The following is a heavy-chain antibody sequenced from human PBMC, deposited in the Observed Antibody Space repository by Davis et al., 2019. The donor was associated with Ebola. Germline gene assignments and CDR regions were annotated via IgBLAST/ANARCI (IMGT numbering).Heavy chain of an antibody. J-gene: IGHJ3*02. V-gene: IGHV1-46*01. CDR1: GYTFTSYY. CDR3: ARDLYSTRALWFGNDDAFDI. D-gene: IGHD3-10*01. CDR2: INPSGGST. Sequence: AASVKVSCKASGYTFTSYYMHWVRQAPGQGLEWMGIINPSGGSTSYAQKFQGRVTMTRDTSISTAYMELSRLRSDDTAVYYCARDLYSTRALWFGNDDAFDIWGQGTMVTVSS.